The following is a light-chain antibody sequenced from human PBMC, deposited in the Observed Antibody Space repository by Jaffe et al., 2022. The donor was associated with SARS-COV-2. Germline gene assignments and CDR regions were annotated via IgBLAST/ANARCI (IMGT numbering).Light chain of an antibody. Sequence: DIQITQSPSSLSASVGDRVIITCRASQTISWHLNWYQQKPRKAPELLVSAASSLQSGVPSRFSGGGSGTDFTLTISSLRPEDFATYFCQQSYSAPWTFGQGTRLDTK. J-gene: IGKJ5*01. CDR1: QTISWH. V-gene: IGKV1-39*01. CDR3: QQSYSAPWT. CDR2: AAS.